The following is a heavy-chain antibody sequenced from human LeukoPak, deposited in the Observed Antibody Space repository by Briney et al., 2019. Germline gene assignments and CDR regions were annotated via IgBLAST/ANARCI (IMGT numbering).Heavy chain of an antibody. CDR3: ARDPYSGSYSDYYYYYMDV. CDR2: INGPASNI. CDR1: GFTFSLNE. J-gene: IGHJ6*03. V-gene: IGHV3-48*03. D-gene: IGHD1-26*01. Sequence: GGSLRLSCAASGFTFSLNEMNWVRQAPGKGLEWVSYINGPASNIFYADSVKGRFTISRDNAKNSLYLQLNSLRAEDTAVYYCARDPYSGSYSDYYYYYMDVWGKGTTVTVSS.